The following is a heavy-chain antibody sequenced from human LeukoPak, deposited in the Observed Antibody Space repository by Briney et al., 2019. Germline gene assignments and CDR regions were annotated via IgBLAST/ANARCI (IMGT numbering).Heavy chain of an antibody. CDR3: ARSASIAVAGTY. CDR2: INPSGGST. V-gene: IGHV1-46*01. D-gene: IGHD6-19*01. CDR1: GYSFTNYY. Sequence: GASVKVSCKASGYSFTNYYMHWVRQAPGQGLEWMGIINPSGGSTSYAQKFQGRVTMTRDTSISTAYMELSSLKSDDTAVYYCARSASIAVAGTYWGQGTLVTVSS. J-gene: IGHJ4*02.